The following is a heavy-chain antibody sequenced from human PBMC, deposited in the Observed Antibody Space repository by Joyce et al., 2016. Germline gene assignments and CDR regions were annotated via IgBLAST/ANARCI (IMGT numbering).Heavy chain of an antibody. Sequence: QVHLEESGGGVVQPGRSLRVSCVASGVTFRKYGMHCVRQAPGKVFESVAGIACDGDNKYDVASVKGRFASARDNSKSTLYLQLNSLTTEETGVYFCVKDNGNAGYYLHGLDVWGRGTTVAVPS. CDR2: IACDGDNK. CDR3: VKDNGNAGYYLHGLDV. D-gene: IGHD4-23*01. J-gene: IGHJ6*02. CDR1: GVTFRKYG. V-gene: IGHV3-30*18.